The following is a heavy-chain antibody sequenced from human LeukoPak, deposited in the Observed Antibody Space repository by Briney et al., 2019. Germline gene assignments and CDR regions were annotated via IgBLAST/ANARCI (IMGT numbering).Heavy chain of an antibody. CDR3: VERDAVGPDY. V-gene: IGHV3-30*02. D-gene: IGHD3-16*01. CDR2: IVYDGSHK. J-gene: IGHJ4*02. Sequence: GGSLRLSCAASGFTFSTYGMHWVRQAPGKGLQWVALIVYDGSHKFYADSVRGRFTISRDNSKNTLYLQMNSLRVEDTAVYYCVERDAVGPDYWGQGTLVTVSS. CDR1: GFTFSTYG.